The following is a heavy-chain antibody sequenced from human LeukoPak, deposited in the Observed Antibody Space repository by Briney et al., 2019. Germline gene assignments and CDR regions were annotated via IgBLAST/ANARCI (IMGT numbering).Heavy chain of an antibody. CDR1: GYTFTGYY. CDR3: ARVMTRITMIPGGY. V-gene: IGHV1-2*02. Sequence: ASVKVSCKASGYTFTGYYMHWVRQAPGQGLEWMGWINPNSGGTNYAQKFQGRVTMTRDTSISTAYMELSRLRSDDTAVYYCARVMTRITMIPGGYWGQGTLVTVSS. D-gene: IGHD3-22*01. CDR2: INPNSGGT. J-gene: IGHJ4*02.